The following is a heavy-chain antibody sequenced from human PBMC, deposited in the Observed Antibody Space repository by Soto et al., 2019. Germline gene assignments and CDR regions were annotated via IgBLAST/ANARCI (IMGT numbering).Heavy chain of an antibody. CDR3: AKDDTYYDYVWGSYRPPTYFDY. CDR2: ISGSGGST. J-gene: IGHJ4*02. Sequence: GGSLRLSCAASGFTFSSYAMSWVRQAPGKGLEWVSAISGSGGSTYYADSVKGRFTISRDNSKNTLYLQMNSLRAEDTAVYYCAKDDTYYDYVWGSYRPPTYFDYWGQGTLVTVSS. D-gene: IGHD3-16*02. CDR1: GFTFSSYA. V-gene: IGHV3-23*01.